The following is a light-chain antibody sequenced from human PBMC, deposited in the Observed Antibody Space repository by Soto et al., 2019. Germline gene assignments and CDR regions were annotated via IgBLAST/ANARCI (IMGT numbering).Light chain of an antibody. CDR1: QSVSYY. CDR2: DAS. V-gene: IGKV3-11*01. Sequence: EIVLTQSPATPSLSPGERATLSCRASQSVSYYLAWYQQKPGQAPRLLIYDASNRATGIPARFSGSGSGTDFTLTISSLEPEDFAIYYCQQRSNWPPPTFGGGTKVDIK. J-gene: IGKJ4*01. CDR3: QQRSNWPPPT.